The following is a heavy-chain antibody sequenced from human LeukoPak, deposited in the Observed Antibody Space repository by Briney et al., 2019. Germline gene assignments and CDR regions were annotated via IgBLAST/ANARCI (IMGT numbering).Heavy chain of an antibody. V-gene: IGHV1-69*06. J-gene: IGHJ4*02. CDR2: IIPIFGTA. D-gene: IGHD4-23*01. CDR1: GGTFNSYA. CDR3: ARGTTVVTPMRY. Sequence: SVKVSCKVSGGTFNSYAINWVRQAPGQGLEWMGGIIPIFGTANYAQKFQGRVTITADKSTSTAYMELSSLRFEDTAVYYCARGTTVVTPMRYWGQGTLVTVSS.